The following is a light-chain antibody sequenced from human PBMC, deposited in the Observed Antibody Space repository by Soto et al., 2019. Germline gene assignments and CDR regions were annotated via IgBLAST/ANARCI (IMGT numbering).Light chain of an antibody. CDR2: DAS. V-gene: IGKV3-11*01. Sequence: EIVLTQSPATLSLSPGERASLSCRASQSVSSNLAWYQQKPGQAPRLLISDASNRATGIPARFTGSGSGTDFTLTISSLEPEDFADYYCQQRSTWPYTFGQGTKLEIK. CDR3: QQRSTWPYT. J-gene: IGKJ2*01. CDR1: QSVSSN.